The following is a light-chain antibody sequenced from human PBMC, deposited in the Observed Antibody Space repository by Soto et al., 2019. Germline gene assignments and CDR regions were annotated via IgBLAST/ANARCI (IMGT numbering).Light chain of an antibody. CDR1: QSFRGL. CDR3: QQYNNRPLT. V-gene: IGKV3D-15*01. J-gene: IGKJ5*01. CDR2: DAY. Sequence: SLSPGALSLSTGERATLSCRASQSFRGLLAWYQQKPGQAPRLLIYDAYNRATGIPPRFSGSGSGTEFTLTISSLQSEDFAVYYYQQYNNRPLTFCQGTRLEIK.